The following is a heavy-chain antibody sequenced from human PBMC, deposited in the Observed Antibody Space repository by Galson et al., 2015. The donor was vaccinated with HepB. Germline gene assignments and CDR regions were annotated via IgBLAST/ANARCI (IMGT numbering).Heavy chain of an antibody. CDR3: ASSTLSAMADY. CDR1: GFTFSSYG. CDR2: ISYDGSNK. J-gene: IGHJ4*02. V-gene: IGHV3-30*03. D-gene: IGHD5-18*01. Sequence: SLRLSCAASGFTFSSYGMHWVRQAAGKGLEWVAVISYDGSNKYYADSVKGRFTISRDNSKNTLYLQMNSLRSEDTAVYYCASSTLSAMADYWGQGTLVTVSS.